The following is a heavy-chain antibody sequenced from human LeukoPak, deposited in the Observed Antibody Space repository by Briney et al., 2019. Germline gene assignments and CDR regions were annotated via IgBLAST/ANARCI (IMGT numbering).Heavy chain of an antibody. D-gene: IGHD6-19*01. CDR3: ARGTFSMYSSGWYVGD. J-gene: IGHJ4*02. V-gene: IGHV3-33*01. Sequence: PGGSLRLSCAASGFTFSSYGMHWVRQAPGKGLEWVAVIWYDGSNKYYADSVKGRFTISRDNSKNTLYLQMNSLRAEDTAVYYCARGTFSMYSSGWYVGDWGQGTLVTVSS. CDR1: GFTFSSYG. CDR2: IWYDGSNK.